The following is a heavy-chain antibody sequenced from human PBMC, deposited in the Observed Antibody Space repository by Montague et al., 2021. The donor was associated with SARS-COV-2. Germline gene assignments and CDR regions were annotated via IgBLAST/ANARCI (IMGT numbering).Heavy chain of an antibody. CDR1: GFTFSSYA. V-gene: IGHV3-30*04. CDR2: ISYDGSNK. Sequence: SLSLSCSASGFTFSSYAMHWVRQAPGKGLEWVAVISYDGSNKYYADSVKGRFTISRDNSKNTLYLQMNSLRAEDTAVYYCARGPLLLGYCSSTSCYLPANFYYGMDVWGQGTMVTVSS. D-gene: IGHD2-2*01. CDR3: ARGPLLLGYCSSTSCYLPANFYYGMDV. J-gene: IGHJ6*02.